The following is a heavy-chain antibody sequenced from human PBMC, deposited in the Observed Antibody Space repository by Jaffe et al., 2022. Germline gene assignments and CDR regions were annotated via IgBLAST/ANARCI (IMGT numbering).Heavy chain of an antibody. CDR2: INPNSGGT. CDR1: GYTFTGYY. J-gene: IGHJ3*02. Sequence: QVQLVQSGAEVKKPGASVKVSCKASGYTFTGYYMHWVRQAPGQGLEWMGRINPNSGGTNYAQKFQGRVTMTRDTSISTAYMELSRLRSDDTAVYYCARERKQWLVMDAFDIWGQGTMVTVSS. CDR3: ARERKQWLVMDAFDI. D-gene: IGHD6-19*01. V-gene: IGHV1-2*06.